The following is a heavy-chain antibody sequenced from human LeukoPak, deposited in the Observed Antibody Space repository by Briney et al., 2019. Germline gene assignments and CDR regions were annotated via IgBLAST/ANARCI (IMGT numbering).Heavy chain of an antibody. CDR1: GFTFSSYA. V-gene: IGHV3-23*01. D-gene: IGHD4-23*01. CDR2: ISGSGGST. J-gene: IGHJ4*02. Sequence: GGSLRLSCAASGFTFSSYAMSWVRQAPGKGLEWVSAISGSGGSTYYADSVKGRFTISRDNSKNTLYLQMNSLRAEDTAVYYCANVIPSMVGGTPCFDYWGQGTLVTVSS. CDR3: ANVIPSMVGGTPCFDY.